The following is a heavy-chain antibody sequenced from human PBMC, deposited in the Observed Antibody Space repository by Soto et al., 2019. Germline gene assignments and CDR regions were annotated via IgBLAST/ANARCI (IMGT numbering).Heavy chain of an antibody. CDR3: ARDTMVRGVDY. V-gene: IGHV3-73*01. CDR1: GFTFSGSA. J-gene: IGHJ4*02. CDR2: IRSKANSYAT. D-gene: IGHD3-10*01. Sequence: PGGSLRLSCAASGFTFSGSAMHWVRQASGKGLEWVGRIRSKANSYATAYAASVKGRFTISRDNAKNTLYLQMNSLRAEDTAVYYCARDTMVRGVDYWGQGTLVTVSS.